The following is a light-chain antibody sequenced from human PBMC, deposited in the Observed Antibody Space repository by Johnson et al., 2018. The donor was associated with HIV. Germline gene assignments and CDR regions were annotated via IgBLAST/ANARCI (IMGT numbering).Light chain of an antibody. J-gene: IGLJ1*01. CDR3: GTWDSSLSGEV. CDR2: ENN. V-gene: IGLV1-51*02. CDR1: SSNIGNNY. Sequence: QSVLTQSPSVSAAPGQKVTISCSGSSSNIGNNYVSWYQQLPGTAPKLLIYENNKRPSGIPDRFSGSKSGTSATLGITGLQTGDEADYYCGTWDSSLSGEVFGTGTKGTVL.